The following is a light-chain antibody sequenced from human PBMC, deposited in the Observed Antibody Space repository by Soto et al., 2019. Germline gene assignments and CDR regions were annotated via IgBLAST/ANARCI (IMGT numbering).Light chain of an antibody. CDR2: DAS. CDR1: QSVTNNY. Sequence: EIVLTQSPGTLSLSPGERATLSCRARQSVTNNYVAWYQQKPGQAPRLLIHDASSRATGIPDRFSGGGSGTDFTLTISRLEPEDFAVYFCQQTAHSPLTFGQGTRVDIK. J-gene: IGKJ1*01. CDR3: QQTAHSPLT. V-gene: IGKV3-20*01.